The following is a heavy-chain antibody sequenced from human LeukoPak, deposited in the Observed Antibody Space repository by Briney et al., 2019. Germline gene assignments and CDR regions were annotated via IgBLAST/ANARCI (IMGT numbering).Heavy chain of an antibody. CDR2: ISSSGSTI. J-gene: IGHJ4*02. CDR3: ARDNPVYSSSWYGEGFDY. D-gene: IGHD6-13*01. Sequence: GGSLRLSCAASGFTFSSYEMNWVRQATGKGLEWVSYISSSGSTIYYADSVKGRFTISRDNAKNSLYLQMNSLRAEDTAVYYCARDNPVYSSSWYGEGFDYWGQGTLVTVSS. V-gene: IGHV3-48*03. CDR1: GFTFSSYE.